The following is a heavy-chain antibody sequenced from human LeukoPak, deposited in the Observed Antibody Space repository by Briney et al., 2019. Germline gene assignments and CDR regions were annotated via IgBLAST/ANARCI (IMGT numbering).Heavy chain of an antibody. CDR3: ARDYTLWGAAFDI. J-gene: IGHJ3*02. Sequence: PGGSLRLSCAASGFTFSSYWMSWVRQAPGKGLEWVANIKQDGSEKYYVDSVKGRFTISRDNAKNSLYLQMNSLRAEDTAVYYCARDYTLWGAAFDIWGQGTMVTVSS. V-gene: IGHV3-7*01. D-gene: IGHD3-16*01. CDR1: GFTFSSYW. CDR2: IKQDGSEK.